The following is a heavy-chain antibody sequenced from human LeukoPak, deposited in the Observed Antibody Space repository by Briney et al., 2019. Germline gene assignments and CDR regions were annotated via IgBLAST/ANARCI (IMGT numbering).Heavy chain of an antibody. CDR1: GSTFSSYG. CDR3: AKLQGTKYSSSPNWFDP. V-gene: IGHV3-30*02. Sequence: GGSLRLSCAASGSTFSSYGMHWVRQAPGKGPEWVAFIRYDGSNKYYADSVKGRFTISRDNSKNTLYLQMNSLRAEDTAVYYCAKLQGTKYSSSPNWFDPWGQGTLVTVSS. CDR2: IRYDGSNK. D-gene: IGHD6-13*01. J-gene: IGHJ5*02.